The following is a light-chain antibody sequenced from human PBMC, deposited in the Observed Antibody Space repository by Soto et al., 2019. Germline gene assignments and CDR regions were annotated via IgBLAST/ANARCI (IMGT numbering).Light chain of an antibody. CDR3: MQVLQSPFT. CDR1: QSLLHGTGYNY. J-gene: IGKJ3*01. Sequence: DIVMTQSPLSLPVTPGEPASISCRSSQSLLHGTGYNYLDWYLQKPGQSPQLLIQLGSMRASGVPDRFSGSGSGTDFTLKISRVEAEDVGVYYCMQVLQSPFTFGPGTKVDI. V-gene: IGKV2-28*01. CDR2: LGS.